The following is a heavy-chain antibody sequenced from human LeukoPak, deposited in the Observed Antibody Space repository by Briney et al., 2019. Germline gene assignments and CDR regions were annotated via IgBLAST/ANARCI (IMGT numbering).Heavy chain of an antibody. CDR3: ARGSGRFLEWLPLDY. J-gene: IGHJ4*02. V-gene: IGHV1-69*05. CDR1: GGTFSSYA. D-gene: IGHD3-3*01. CDR2: IIPIFGTA. Sequence: GASVKVSCKASGGTFSSYAISWVRQAPGQGLEWMGGIIPIFGTANYAQKFQGRVTITTDESTSTAYMELSSLRSEDTAVYYCARGSGRFLEWLPLDYWAREPWSPSPQ.